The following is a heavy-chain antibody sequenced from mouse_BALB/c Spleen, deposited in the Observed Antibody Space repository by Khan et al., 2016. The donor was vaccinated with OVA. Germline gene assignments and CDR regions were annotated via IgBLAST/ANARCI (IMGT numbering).Heavy chain of an antibody. Sequence: QVQLQQSGAELAKPGASVKMSCKASGYTFTTSWMHWVKQRPGQGLEWIGYINPTSGYTDYNQKFKDKATLTADKSSSTAYMQLSSLTSDDSAVYYCARDRIDYWGQGTTLTVSS. CDR2: INPTSGYT. CDR1: GYTFTTSW. J-gene: IGHJ2*01. CDR3: ARDRIDY. V-gene: IGHV1-7*01.